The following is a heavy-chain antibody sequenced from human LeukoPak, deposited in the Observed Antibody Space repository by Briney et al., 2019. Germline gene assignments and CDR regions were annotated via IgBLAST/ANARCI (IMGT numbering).Heavy chain of an antibody. CDR1: GGSINSYY. J-gene: IGHJ4*02. Sequence: SETLSLTCTVSGGSINSYYWSWIRQPPAKGLEWIGYIYYSGKTNYNPSLERRVTMSVDTSKNQFSLKLSSVTAADTAMYYCARLGFWNSNGPDYWGQGTLVTVSS. D-gene: IGHD1/OR15-1a*01. V-gene: IGHV4-59*01. CDR2: IYYSGKT. CDR3: ARLGFWNSNGPDY.